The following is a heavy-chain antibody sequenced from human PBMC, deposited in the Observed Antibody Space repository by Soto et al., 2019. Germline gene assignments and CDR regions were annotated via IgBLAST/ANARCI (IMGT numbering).Heavy chain of an antibody. J-gene: IGHJ4*02. CDR1: GFSFSTYA. CDR2: ISDDGNTK. V-gene: IGHV3-30-3*01. Sequence: QVQLVESGGGVVQPGTSLRLSCAASGFSFSTYAMYWVRQAPGRGLEWVAVISDDGNTKYYADSVKGRFTISRDNSRNTLYLQIYSLRPEDAAVYYCASSYFYDSGGYYPFDYWGQGTLVTVSS. CDR3: ASSYFYDSGGYYPFDY. D-gene: IGHD3-22*01.